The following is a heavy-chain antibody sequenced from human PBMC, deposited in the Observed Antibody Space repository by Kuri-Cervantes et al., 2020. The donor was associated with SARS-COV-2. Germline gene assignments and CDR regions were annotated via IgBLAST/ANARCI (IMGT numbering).Heavy chain of an antibody. CDR2: ISSNGGST. CDR1: GFTFSSYA. J-gene: IGHJ4*02. D-gene: IGHD2-2*02. V-gene: IGHV3-64D*08. Sequence: GKSLKISCSASGFTFSSYAMHWVRQAPGKGLEYVSAISSNGGSTYYADSVKGRFTISRDNSKNTLYLQMSSLRTEDTAVYYCVKGYCSSTSCYRGGYWGQGTLVTVSS. CDR3: VKGYCSSTSCYRGGY.